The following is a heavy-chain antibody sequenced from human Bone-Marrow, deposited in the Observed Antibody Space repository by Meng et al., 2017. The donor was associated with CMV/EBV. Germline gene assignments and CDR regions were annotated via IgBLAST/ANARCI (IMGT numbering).Heavy chain of an antibody. V-gene: IGHV1-69*05. Sequence: SVKVSCKASGGTFSSYAISWVRQAPGQGLEWMGGIIPIFGTANYAQKFQGRVTITTDESTSTAYMELSSLRSEDTAVYYCARDGGGSGWYYYGMDVWGQRTTVTVSS. D-gene: IGHD6-19*01. CDR2: IIPIFGTA. J-gene: IGHJ6*02. CDR1: GGTFSSYA. CDR3: ARDGGGSGWYYYGMDV.